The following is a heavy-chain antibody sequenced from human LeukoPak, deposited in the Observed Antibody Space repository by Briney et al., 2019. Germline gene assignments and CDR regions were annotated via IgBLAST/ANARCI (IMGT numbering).Heavy chain of an antibody. Sequence: SETLSLTCAVYGGSFSGYYWSWIRQPPGKGLEWIGEINHSGSTNYNPSLKSRVTISVDTSKNQFSLKLSSVTAADTAVYYCARHIYYYGSGSYWFDYWGQGTLVTVSS. D-gene: IGHD3-10*01. CDR1: GGSFSGYY. CDR3: ARHIYYYGSGSYWFDY. CDR2: INHSGST. V-gene: IGHV4-34*01. J-gene: IGHJ4*02.